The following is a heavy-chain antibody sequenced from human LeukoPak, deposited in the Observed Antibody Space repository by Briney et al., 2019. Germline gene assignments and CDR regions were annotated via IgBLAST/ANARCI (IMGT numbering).Heavy chain of an antibody. CDR1: GGSISSYY. Sequence: PSETLSLTCTVSGGSISSYYWSWIRQPAGKGLEWIGRIYTSGSTNYNPSLKSRVTMSVDTSKNQFSLKLSSVTAADTAVYYCGRVHASGYNIYNWFDPWGQGTLVTVSS. CDR2: IYTSGST. D-gene: IGHD5-24*01. V-gene: IGHV4-4*07. CDR3: GRVHASGYNIYNWFDP. J-gene: IGHJ5*02.